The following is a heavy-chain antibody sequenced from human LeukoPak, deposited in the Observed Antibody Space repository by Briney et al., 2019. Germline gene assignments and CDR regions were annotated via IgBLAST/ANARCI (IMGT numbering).Heavy chain of an antibody. CDR2: MYHSAST. D-gene: IGHD1-1*01. CDR3: ARRIGTSYFDY. J-gene: IGHJ4*02. CDR1: GYSISSGYY. Sequence: SETLSLTCAVSGYSISSGYYWGCIRQPPGKGLEWIGNMYHSASTFYNPSLKSRVTISVDTSKNQVSLKLSSVTAADTAVYYCARRIGTSYFDYWGQGTLVTVSS. V-gene: IGHV4-38-2*01.